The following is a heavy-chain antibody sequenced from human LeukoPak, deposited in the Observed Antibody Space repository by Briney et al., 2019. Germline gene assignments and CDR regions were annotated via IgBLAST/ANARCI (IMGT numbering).Heavy chain of an antibody. Sequence: ASVKVSCKASGYTFTSYGISWVRQAPGQGLEWMGWFSAYNGNTNYAQKLQGRVSMTTDTSTSKPYMELRSLRSDDTAVYYCAGGEVRGYYYYYMDVWGKGTTVT. CDR2: FSAYNGNT. J-gene: IGHJ6*03. CDR1: GYTFTSYG. V-gene: IGHV1-18*01. CDR3: AGGEVRGYYYYYMDV. D-gene: IGHD3-10*01.